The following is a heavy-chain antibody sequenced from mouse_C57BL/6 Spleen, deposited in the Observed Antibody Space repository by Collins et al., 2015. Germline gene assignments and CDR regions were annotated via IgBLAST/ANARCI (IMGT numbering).Heavy chain of an antibody. D-gene: IGHD2-3*01. J-gene: IGHJ4*01. CDR3: ARRWLLQDYAMDY. V-gene: IGHV2-2*02. CDR2: IWSGGST. CDR1: GFSLTSYG. Sequence: QVQLKQSGPGLVQPSQSLSITCTVSGFSLTSYGVHWVRQSPGKGLEWLGVIWSGGSTDYNAAFISRLSISKDNSKSQVFFKMNSLQANDTAIYYCARRWLLQDYAMDYWGQGTSVTVSS.